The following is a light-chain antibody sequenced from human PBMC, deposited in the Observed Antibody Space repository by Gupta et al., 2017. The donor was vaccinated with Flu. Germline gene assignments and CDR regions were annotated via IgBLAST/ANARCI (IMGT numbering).Light chain of an antibody. CDR1: QDIRNS. J-gene: IGKJ4*01. Sequence: SPSSLSASVGDRVTITCQASQDIRNSLNWYQQKPGTAPRLLIYDGSKLQTGVPSRFSGSGSGTDFSFTISGRQPEDIATYYCQQWQSVPITFGGGTKVEIK. V-gene: IGKV1-33*01. CDR3: QQWQSVPIT. CDR2: DGS.